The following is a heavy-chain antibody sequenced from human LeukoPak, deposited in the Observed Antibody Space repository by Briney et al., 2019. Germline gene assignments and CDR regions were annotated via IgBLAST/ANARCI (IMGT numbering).Heavy chain of an antibody. CDR3: AKDGLGYCSGGSCYGLDY. Sequence: GGSLRLSCAASGFTFSSYGMSWVRQAPGKGLEWVSAISGSGGSTYYADSVKGRFTISRDNSKNTLYLQMNSLRAEDTAVYYCAKDGLGYCSGGSCYGLDYWGQGTLVTVSS. V-gene: IGHV3-23*01. CDR2: ISGSGGST. J-gene: IGHJ4*02. D-gene: IGHD2-15*01. CDR1: GFTFSSYG.